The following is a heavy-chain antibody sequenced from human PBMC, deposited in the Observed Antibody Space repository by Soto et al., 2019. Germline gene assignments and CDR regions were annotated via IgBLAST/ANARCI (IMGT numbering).Heavy chain of an antibody. CDR2: ISAYNGNT. J-gene: IGHJ4*02. D-gene: IGHD3-10*01. CDR1: GYTFPSYG. CDR3: ARDWEGGSGSYYSTFDY. Sequence: QVQLVQSGAEVKKPGASVKVSCKASGYTFPSYGISWVRQAPGQGLEWMGWISAYNGNTNYAQKLQGRVTMTTDTSTSTAYMELRSLRSDDTAVYYCARDWEGGSGSYYSTFDYWGQGTLVTVSS. V-gene: IGHV1-18*01.